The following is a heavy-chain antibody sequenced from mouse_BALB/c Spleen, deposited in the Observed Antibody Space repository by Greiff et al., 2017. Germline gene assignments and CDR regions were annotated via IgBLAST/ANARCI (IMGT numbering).Heavy chain of an antibody. CDR3: ARHAINWDEFAY. CDR1: GFTFSSYY. V-gene: IGHV5-6-2*01. D-gene: IGHD4-1*01. Sequence: EVKLMESGGGLVKLGGSLKLSCAASGFTFSSYYMSWVRQTPEKRLELVAAINSNGGSTYYPDTVKGRFTISRDNAKNTLYLQMSSLKSEDTALYYCARHAINWDEFAYWGQGTLVTVSA. J-gene: IGHJ3*01. CDR2: INSNGGST.